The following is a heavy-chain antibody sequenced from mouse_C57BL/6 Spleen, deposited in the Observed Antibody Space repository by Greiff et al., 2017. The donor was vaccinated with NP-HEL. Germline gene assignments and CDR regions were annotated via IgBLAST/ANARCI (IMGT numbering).Heavy chain of an antibody. CDR3: ARVGSSYAGYYAMDY. D-gene: IGHD1-1*01. CDR2: ISDGGSYT. V-gene: IGHV5-4*01. Sequence: EVQRVESGGGLVKPGGSLKLSCAASGFTFSSYAMSWVRQTPEKRLEWVATISDGGSYTYYPDNVKGRFNISRDNAKNNLYMQMSHLKSEDTAMYYCARVGSSYAGYYAMDYWGQGTSVTVSS. CDR1: GFTFSSYA. J-gene: IGHJ4*01.